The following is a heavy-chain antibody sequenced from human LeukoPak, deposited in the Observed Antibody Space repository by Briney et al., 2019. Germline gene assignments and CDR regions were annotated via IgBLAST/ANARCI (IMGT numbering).Heavy chain of an antibody. CDR1: GYTVTSYG. Sequence: VASVKVSCKASGYTVTSYGISWVRQAPGQGLEWMGWISAYNGNTNYAQKLQGRVTMTTDTSTSTAYMELRSLRSDDTAVYYCARRPYYDSSGYYFGYYYYGMDVWGQGTTVTVSS. CDR2: ISAYNGNT. J-gene: IGHJ6*02. V-gene: IGHV1-18*01. D-gene: IGHD3-22*01. CDR3: ARRPYYDSSGYYFGYYYYGMDV.